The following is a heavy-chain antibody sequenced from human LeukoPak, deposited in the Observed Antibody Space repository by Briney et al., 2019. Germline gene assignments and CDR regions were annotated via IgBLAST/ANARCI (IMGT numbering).Heavy chain of an antibody. D-gene: IGHD1-26*01. CDR3: ARAGYSGSVYYYYYMDV. J-gene: IGHJ6*03. V-gene: IGHV3-53*01. CDR2: IYSGGST. Sequence: GGSLRLSCAASGFTVSSNYMSWVRQAPGKGLEWVSVIYSGGSTYYADSVKGRFTISRDNSKNTLYLQMNSLRAEDTAVYYCARAGYSGSVYYYYYMDVWGRGTTVTISS. CDR1: GFTVSSNY.